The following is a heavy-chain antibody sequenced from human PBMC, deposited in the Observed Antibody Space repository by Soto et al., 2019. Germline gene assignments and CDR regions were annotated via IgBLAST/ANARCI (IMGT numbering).Heavy chain of an antibody. CDR3: ARRGSGSYYDY. J-gene: IGHJ4*02. D-gene: IGHD1-26*01. Sequence: EVQLLESGGGLVQPGGSLRLSCAASGFTFSSYAMRWVRKAPGKGLEWVSAISGSGDSTYYADSVKGRFTISRANSKNTLYLQMNSLRAEDTAKYSCARRGSGSYYDYWGQGTLVTVSS. V-gene: IGHV3-23*01. CDR2: ISGSGDST. CDR1: GFTFSSYA.